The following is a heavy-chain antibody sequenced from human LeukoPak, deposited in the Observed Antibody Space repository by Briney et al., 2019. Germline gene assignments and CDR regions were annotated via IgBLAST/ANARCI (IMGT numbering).Heavy chain of an antibody. CDR2: ISSSGSTI. CDR3: ARRAGAYSHPYDY. J-gene: IGHJ4*02. D-gene: IGHD4/OR15-4a*01. CDR1: GFTFSDYY. Sequence: GGTLRLSCAASGFTFSDYYMSWIRQAPGKGLEWVSYISSSGSTIYYADSVKGRFTISRDNAKNSLYLQMNSLRAEDTAVYYCARRAGAYSHPYDYWGQGTLVTVSS. V-gene: IGHV3-11*01.